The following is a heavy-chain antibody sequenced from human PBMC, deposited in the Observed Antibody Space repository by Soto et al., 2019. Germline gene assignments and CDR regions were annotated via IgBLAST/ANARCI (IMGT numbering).Heavy chain of an antibody. J-gene: IGHJ6*02. CDR2: ISSSSSYI. CDR3: ARERFSSGWSGGMDV. D-gene: IGHD6-19*01. Sequence: GGSLRLSCAASGFTFSSYSMNWVRQAPGKGLEWVSSISSSSSYIYYADSVKGRFTISRDNAKNSLYLQMNSLRAEATAVYYCARERFSSGWSGGMDVWGQVTRVTVSS. CDR1: GFTFSSYS. V-gene: IGHV3-21*01.